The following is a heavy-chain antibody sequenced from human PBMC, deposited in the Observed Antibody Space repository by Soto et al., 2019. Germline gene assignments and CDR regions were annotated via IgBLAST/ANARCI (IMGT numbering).Heavy chain of an antibody. Sequence: TLSLTCAVSGVSISMGCYSLPWIRPPPGNGLEWIGYIYHSGSTYYNPSLKSRVTISVDRSKNQFSLKLSSVTAADTAVYYCARAPQAYYDFWSGGGYGWFDPWGQGTLVSVSS. J-gene: IGHJ5*02. CDR2: IYHSGST. CDR3: ARAPQAYYDFWSGGGYGWFDP. D-gene: IGHD3-3*01. V-gene: IGHV4-30-2*01. CDR1: GVSISMGCYS.